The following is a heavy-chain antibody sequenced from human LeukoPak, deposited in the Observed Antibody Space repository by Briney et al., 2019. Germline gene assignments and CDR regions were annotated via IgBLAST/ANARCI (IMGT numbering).Heavy chain of an antibody. V-gene: IGHV4-61*08. CDR1: GGSISSGGYS. J-gene: IGHJ4*02. D-gene: IGHD5-18*01. Sequence: SETLSLTCAVSGGSISSGGYSWSWIRQPPGKGLEWIGYIYYSGSTNYNPSLKSRVTISVDTSKNQFSLKLSSVTAADTAVYYCARGRGGYSYTDYWGQGTLVTVSS. CDR2: IYYSGST. CDR3: ARGRGGYSYTDY.